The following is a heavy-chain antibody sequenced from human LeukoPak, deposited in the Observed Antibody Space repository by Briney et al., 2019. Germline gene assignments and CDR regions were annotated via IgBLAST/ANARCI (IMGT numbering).Heavy chain of an antibody. CDR2: INHSGST. Sequence: KPSETLSLTCAVSGGSFSGYYWSWIRQPPGKGLEWIGEINHSGSTNYNPSLKSRVTISVDTSKNQFSLKLSSVTAADTAVYYCARGSSQQLVSPHFDYWGQGTLVTVSS. CDR1: GGSFSGYY. V-gene: IGHV4-34*01. J-gene: IGHJ4*02. CDR3: ARGSSQQLVSPHFDY. D-gene: IGHD6-13*01.